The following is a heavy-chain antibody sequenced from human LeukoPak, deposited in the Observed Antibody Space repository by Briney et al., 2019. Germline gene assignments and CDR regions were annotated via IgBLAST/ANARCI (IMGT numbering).Heavy chain of an antibody. CDR2: FDSEDGET. V-gene: IGHV1-24*01. CDR3: ARGAVGYGDSYNYYNMDV. D-gene: IGHD4-17*01. J-gene: IGHJ6*02. CDR1: GNTLTELS. Sequence: ASVKVSCKVSGNTLTELSMHWVRQAPGKGLEWMGGFDSEDGETVYAQNFQGRVTMTEDTFTDTAYMELTSLRSEDTAAYYCARGAVGYGDSYNYYNMDVWGQGTTVTVSS.